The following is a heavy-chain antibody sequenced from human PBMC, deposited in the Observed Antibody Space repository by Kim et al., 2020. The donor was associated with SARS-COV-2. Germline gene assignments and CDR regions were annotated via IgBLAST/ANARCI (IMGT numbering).Heavy chain of an antibody. CDR3: ARDSGIAVAGTRYYFDY. V-gene: IGHV3-30*07. J-gene: IGHJ4*02. Sequence: GKGPFHLSRENSKSTLYLQMNSLRAEDTAVYYCARDSGIAVAGTRYYFDYWGQGTLVTVSS. D-gene: IGHD6-19*01.